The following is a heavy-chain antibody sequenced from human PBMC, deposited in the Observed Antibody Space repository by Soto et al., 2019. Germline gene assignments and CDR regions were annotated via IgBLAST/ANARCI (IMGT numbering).Heavy chain of an antibody. D-gene: IGHD3-22*01. CDR1: GFTFSSYA. CDR3: AKVIYYYDSSGGDY. J-gene: IGHJ4*02. CDR2: ISGSGGST. V-gene: IGHV3-23*01. Sequence: PGGSLRLSCAASGFTFSSYAMSWVRQAPGKGLEWVSAISGSGGSTYYADSVKGRFTISRDNSKNTLYLQMNSLRAEDTAVYYCAKVIYYYDSSGGDYWGQGTLVTVSS.